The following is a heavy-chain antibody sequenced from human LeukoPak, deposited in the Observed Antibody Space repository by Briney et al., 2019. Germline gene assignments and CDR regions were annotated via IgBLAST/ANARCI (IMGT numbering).Heavy chain of an antibody. CDR3: ARLFSGTYSDY. V-gene: IGHV3-23*01. CDR1: GYIFSGYD. Sequence: GGSLRLSCSACGYIFSGYDMKWLPQAPGKGLVWVLLISSSATNTHYADSVKGPFTISRDNSKNTVSLRMNSLRAEDTAVYYCARLFSGTYSDYSGQGSLATVSS. J-gene: IGHJ4*02. D-gene: IGHD1-26*01. CDR2: ISSSATNT.